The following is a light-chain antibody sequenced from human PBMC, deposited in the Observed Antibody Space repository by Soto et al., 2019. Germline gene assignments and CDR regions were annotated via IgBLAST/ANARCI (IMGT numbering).Light chain of an antibody. CDR2: GAS. CDR1: QSVSNNY. J-gene: IGKJ1*01. V-gene: IGKV3-15*01. CDR3: QDYSDWPTWT. Sequence: EIVLTQSPGTLSLSPGERATLSCRASQSVSNNYLAWYQQKPGQAPRLLIYGASTRAAGIPARFSGSGSGTEFTLIISSLQSEDFAVYYCQDYSDWPTWTFGQGTKVDI.